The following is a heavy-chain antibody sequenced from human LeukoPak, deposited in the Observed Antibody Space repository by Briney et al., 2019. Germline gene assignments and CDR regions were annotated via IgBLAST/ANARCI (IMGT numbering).Heavy chain of an antibody. CDR2: INPNSGGT. D-gene: IGHD6-19*01. CDR3: ARPYSSGWYWIDY. J-gene: IGHJ4*02. Sequence: ASVKVSCKASGYTFTGYYMHWVRQAPGQGLEWMGWINPNSGGTNYAQKFQGRVTMTRDTSISTAYMELSRLRSDDTAVYYYARPYSSGWYWIDYWGQGTLVTVSS. CDR1: GYTFTGYY. V-gene: IGHV1-2*02.